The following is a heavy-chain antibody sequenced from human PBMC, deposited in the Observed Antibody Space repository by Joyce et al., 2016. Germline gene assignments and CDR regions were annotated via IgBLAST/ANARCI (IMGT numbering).Heavy chain of an antibody. J-gene: IGHJ4*02. V-gene: IGHV5-51*01. CDR2: IYGGCSET. D-gene: IGHD6-19*01. CDR1: GYNFNNYW. Sequence: DVQLLQSGAEVKKPGESLKISCKGSGYNFNNYWIGWVRQMPGKGVGWMGSIYGGCSETSYSPSFQSQVTISSDKSISTAYLQLSSLKASDSAIYYCARRLVGFYETSGWIFDYWGQGIQVTVS. CDR3: ARRLVGFYETSGWIFDY.